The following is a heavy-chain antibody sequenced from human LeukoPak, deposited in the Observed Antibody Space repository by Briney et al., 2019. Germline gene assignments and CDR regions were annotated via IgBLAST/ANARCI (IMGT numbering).Heavy chain of an antibody. V-gene: IGHV1-18*01. CDR2: ISAYNGNT. Sequence: GASVKVSCKASGYTFTSYGISWVRQAPGQGLEWMGWISAYNGNTNYAQKLQGRVTMTTDTSTSTAYMELRSLRSDDTAVYYCARVRAARPFLCYFDYWGQGTLVTVSS. J-gene: IGHJ4*02. D-gene: IGHD6-6*01. CDR1: GYTFTSYG. CDR3: ARVRAARPFLCYFDY.